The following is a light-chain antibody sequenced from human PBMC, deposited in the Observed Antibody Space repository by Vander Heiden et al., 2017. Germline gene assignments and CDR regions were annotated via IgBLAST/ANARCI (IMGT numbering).Light chain of an antibody. V-gene: IGKV1-6*01. Sequence: AIQTTQSPSSLSASVGDRVTITCRASQGIRNDLGWYQQKPGKAPKLLIYAASSLQSGVPSRYSGSGSGTDFTLTISSLQPEDIATYYCRQDDNYPQTFGQWTKVEIK. J-gene: IGKJ1*01. CDR1: QGIRND. CDR2: AAS. CDR3: RQDDNYPQT.